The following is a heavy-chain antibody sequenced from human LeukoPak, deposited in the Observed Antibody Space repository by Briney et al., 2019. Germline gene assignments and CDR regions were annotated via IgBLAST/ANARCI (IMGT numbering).Heavy chain of an antibody. Sequence: GGSLRLSCAASGFTVSSNYMSWVRQAPGKGLEWVSVIYSGGSTYYADSVKGRFTISRDNSKNTLYLQTNSLRAEDTAVYYCARESRSSPANLFDYWGQGTLVTVSS. CDR2: IYSGGST. CDR3: ARESRSSPANLFDY. V-gene: IGHV3-66*01. D-gene: IGHD6-6*01. CDR1: GFTVSSNY. J-gene: IGHJ4*02.